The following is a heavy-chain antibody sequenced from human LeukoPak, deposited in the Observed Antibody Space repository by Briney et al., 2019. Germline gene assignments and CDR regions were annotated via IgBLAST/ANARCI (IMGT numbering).Heavy chain of an antibody. CDR1: GFTFGDYV. D-gene: IGHD5-18*01. Sequence: GGSLRLSCTASGFTFGDYVMSWFRQAPGKGLEWVSSISFSGSYIYYADSLRGRITISRDNTKNSLYLQMSSLRAEDTAVYYCARRATTERGHSYGLDYWGQGTLVTVSS. J-gene: IGHJ4*01. CDR2: ISFSGSYI. V-gene: IGHV3-21*01. CDR3: ARRATTERGHSYGLDY.